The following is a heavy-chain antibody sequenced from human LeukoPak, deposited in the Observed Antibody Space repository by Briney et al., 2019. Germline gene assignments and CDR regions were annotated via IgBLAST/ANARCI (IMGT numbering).Heavy chain of an antibody. D-gene: IGHD2-2*01. CDR2: IYTSGST. CDR1: GDSISNYY. V-gene: IGHV4-4*07. CDR3: VGTAARNYYYGMDV. Sequence: SETLSLTCSVSGDSISNYYWSWIRQPAGKRLEWIGRIYTSGSTNYNPSLKSRVTMSVDTSKNQFSLKLSSVTAADTAVYYCVGTAARNYYYGMDVWGQGTTVTVSS. J-gene: IGHJ6*02.